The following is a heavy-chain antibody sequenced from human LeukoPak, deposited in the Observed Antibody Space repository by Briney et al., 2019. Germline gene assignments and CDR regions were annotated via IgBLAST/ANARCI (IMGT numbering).Heavy chain of an antibody. J-gene: IGHJ3*02. V-gene: IGHV3-64*01. CDR3: ARGGIKGPHDAYDI. Sequence: GGSLRLSCAASGFIFSSYAMHWVRQAPGKGLEYVSAISGNGGTTYYANSVKGRFTISRDNPKNTLYFQMDSLRAEDMAVYYCARGGIKGPHDAYDIWGQGTVVTVSS. CDR2: ISGNGGTT. D-gene: IGHD3-10*01. CDR1: GFIFSSYA.